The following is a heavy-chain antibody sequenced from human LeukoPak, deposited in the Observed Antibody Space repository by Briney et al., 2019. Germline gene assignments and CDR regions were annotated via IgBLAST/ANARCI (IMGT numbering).Heavy chain of an antibody. J-gene: IGHJ4*02. CDR2: IKYDGSRK. CDR3: AKEKYNFGYFEY. Sequence: GGSLRLSCGASGFNFGSYGMYWVRQAPGKGLESLTFIKYDGSRKSYADSVKGRFTVSKDNSKNTLYLQMNSLTVEDTAIYYRAKEKYNFGYFEYWGQGILVTVSS. CDR1: GFNFGSYG. V-gene: IGHV3-30*02. D-gene: IGHD1-20*01.